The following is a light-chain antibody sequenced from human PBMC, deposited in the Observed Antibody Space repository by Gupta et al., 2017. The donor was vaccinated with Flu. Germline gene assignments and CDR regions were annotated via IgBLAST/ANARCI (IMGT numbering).Light chain of an antibody. CDR2: GSS. J-gene: IGKJ2*03. V-gene: IGKV3-15*01. CDR3: QQYSDWPYS. Sequence: VMPQSPATLSVSPGDGAMLSCRASQSVDDTLAWSQQKPGEAPRLLINGSSTRSAGTTARFSGAGSCTEFTLTISSLESGDFARYYCQQYSDWPYSFGQGTKVEIK. CDR1: QSVDDT.